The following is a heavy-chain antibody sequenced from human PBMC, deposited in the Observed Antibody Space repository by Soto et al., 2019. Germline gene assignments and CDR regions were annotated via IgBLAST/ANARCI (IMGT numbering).Heavy chain of an antibody. CDR2: IYHSGSP. CDR3: ARAAECGGDCEHADPFDI. CDR1: GGSISRGGYS. Sequence: PSATLSLTCAVSGGSISRGGYSWSWIRQPPGKGLERIGYIYHSGSPYYNPSLKSRVTIAEERSKNKCSLKLRSVTAADAAVYYCARAAECGGDCEHADPFDIWGRGTMVTVSS. J-gene: IGHJ3*02. D-gene: IGHD2-21*02. V-gene: IGHV4-30-2*01.